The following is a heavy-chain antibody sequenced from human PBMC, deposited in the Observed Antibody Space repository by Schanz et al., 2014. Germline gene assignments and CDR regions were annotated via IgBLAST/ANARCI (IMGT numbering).Heavy chain of an antibody. D-gene: IGHD2-2*01. J-gene: IGHJ3*02. CDR1: RSTFSSYT. Sequence: QVQLVQSGAEVKKPGSSVTVSCKASRSTFSSYTISWVRQARGQGLEWVGRFIPILDVGNYAQQFQGRVTFTADKYTSTAYMELSSLRYEDTALYYCARGTMPGTFDIWGQGTMVTVSS. CDR3: ARGTMPGTFDI. V-gene: IGHV1-69*02. CDR2: FIPILDVG.